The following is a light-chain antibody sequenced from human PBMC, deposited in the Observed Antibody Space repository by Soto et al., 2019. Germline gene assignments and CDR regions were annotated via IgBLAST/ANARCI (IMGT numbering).Light chain of an antibody. CDR1: SSNIGIRS. CDR3: AAWDDSLNVVV. Sequence: QAVVTQPPSASGTPGQRVTISCSGSSSNIGIRSVNWYQQVPGTAPKLVIYSNNQRPSGVPDRFSGSKYGTSASLAISGLQSEDEADYYCAAWDDSLNVVVFGGRTKLTVL. CDR2: SNN. J-gene: IGLJ2*01. V-gene: IGLV1-44*01.